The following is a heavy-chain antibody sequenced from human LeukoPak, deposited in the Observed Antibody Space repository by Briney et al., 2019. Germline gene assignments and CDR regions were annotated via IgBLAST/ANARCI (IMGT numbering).Heavy chain of an antibody. CDR2: ISYDGSNE. Sequence: PGGSLRLSCAASGFTFSSYAMSWVRQAPGKGLEWVAVISYDGSNEYFADSVKGRFTVTRDNSKSALYVQMNSLRPEDTAVYYCTRDAVAYSSVYGAGKYFDDWGQGTLVIVSS. V-gene: IGHV3-30*03. CDR3: TRDAVAYSSVYGAGKYFDD. D-gene: IGHD5/OR15-5a*01. CDR1: GFTFSSYA. J-gene: IGHJ4*02.